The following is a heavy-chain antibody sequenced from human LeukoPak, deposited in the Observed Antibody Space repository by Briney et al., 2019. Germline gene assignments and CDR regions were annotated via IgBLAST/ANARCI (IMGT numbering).Heavy chain of an antibody. Sequence: GGSLRLSCAASGFTFTSYAMGWVRQAPGKGLEWVSAISGSGGSTYYADSVKGRFTVSRDNSKNTLYLQMNSLRAEDTAVYYCAKDRGISGWYFDYWGQGTLVTVSS. J-gene: IGHJ4*02. CDR2: ISGSGGST. CDR1: GFTFTSYA. V-gene: IGHV3-23*01. D-gene: IGHD6-19*01. CDR3: AKDRGISGWYFDY.